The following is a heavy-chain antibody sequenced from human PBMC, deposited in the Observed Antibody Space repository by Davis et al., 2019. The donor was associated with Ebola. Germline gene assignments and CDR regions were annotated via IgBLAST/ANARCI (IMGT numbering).Heavy chain of an antibody. CDR1: GYSFTSYW. CDR3: ARRRYQLSTASWDYFDY. V-gene: IGHV5-10-1*01. CDR2: IDPSDSYT. D-gene: IGHD2-2*01. J-gene: IGHJ4*02. Sequence: GESLKISCKGSGYSFTSYWISWVRQMPGKGLEWMGRIDPSDSYTNYSPSFQGHVTISADKSISTAYLQLSSLKASDTAMYYCARRRYQLSTASWDYFDYWGQGTLVTVSS.